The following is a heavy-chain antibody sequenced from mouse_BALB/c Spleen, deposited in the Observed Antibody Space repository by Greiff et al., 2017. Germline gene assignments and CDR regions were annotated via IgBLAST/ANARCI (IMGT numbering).Heavy chain of an antibody. Sequence: EVMLVESGGGLVQPGGSLKLSCAASGFTFSSYTMSWVRQTPEKRLEWVAYISNGGGSTYYPDTVKGRFTISRDNAKNTLYLQMSSLKSEDTAMYYCARHTGFAYWGQGTLVTVSA. CDR3: ARHTGFAY. D-gene: IGHD1-1*01. CDR1: GFTFSSYT. J-gene: IGHJ3*01. CDR2: ISNGGGST. V-gene: IGHV5-12-2*01.